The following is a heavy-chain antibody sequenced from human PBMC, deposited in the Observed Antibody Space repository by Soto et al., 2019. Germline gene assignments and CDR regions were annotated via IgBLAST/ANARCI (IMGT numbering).Heavy chain of an antibody. CDR3: GRGGGNYYDSSGYYPDAFDI. CDR2: ISSSSSTI. J-gene: IGHJ3*02. CDR1: GFTFSSYS. D-gene: IGHD3-22*01. Sequence: PGGSLRLSCAASGFTFSSYSMNWVRQAPGKGLEWVSYISSSSSTIYYADSVKGRFTISRDNAKNSLYLQMNSLRDEDTAVYYWGRGGGNYYDSSGYYPDAFDIWGQGTMVTVSS. V-gene: IGHV3-48*02.